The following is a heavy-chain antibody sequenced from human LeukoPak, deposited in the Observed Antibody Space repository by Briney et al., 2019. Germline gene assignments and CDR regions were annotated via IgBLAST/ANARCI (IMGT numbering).Heavy chain of an antibody. J-gene: IGHJ4*02. CDR3: ARGGMYSGYRYYFDY. CDR2: INPNSGGT. V-gene: IGHV1-2*02. D-gene: IGHD5-12*01. Sequence: ASVKVSCKASGYTFTGYYMHWVRQAPGQGLEWMGWINPNSGGTNYAQKFQGRVTMTRDTSISTAYMELSRLRSDDTAVYYCARGGMYSGYRYYFDYWGQGTLVTVSS. CDR1: GYTFTGYY.